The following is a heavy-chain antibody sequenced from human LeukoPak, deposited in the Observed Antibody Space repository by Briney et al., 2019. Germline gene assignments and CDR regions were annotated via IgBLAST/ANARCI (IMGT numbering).Heavy chain of an antibody. Sequence: ASVKVSCKASGYTFTGYYMHWVRQAPGQGLEWMGWINPNSGGTNYAQKFQGRVTMTRDTSISTAYMELSRLRSDDTAVYYCASRRRTLEYGDYVSYYGMDVWGQGTTVTVSS. D-gene: IGHD4-17*01. CDR1: GYTFTGYY. V-gene: IGHV1-2*02. CDR3: ASRRRTLEYGDYVSYYGMDV. J-gene: IGHJ6*02. CDR2: INPNSGGT.